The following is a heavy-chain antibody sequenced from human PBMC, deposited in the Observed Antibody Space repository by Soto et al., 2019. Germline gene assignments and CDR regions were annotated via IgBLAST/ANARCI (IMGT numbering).Heavy chain of an antibody. J-gene: IGHJ4*02. Sequence: EVQLVESGGGLVQPGGSLILSCAASGFTFSSYSMNWVRQAPGKGLEWVSYISSSSSTIYYADSVKGRFTISRDNAKNSLYLQMNSLRAEDTAVYYCARDRASGELWFDYWGQGTLVTVSS. D-gene: IGHD3-10*01. V-gene: IGHV3-48*01. CDR3: ARDRASGELWFDY. CDR2: ISSSSSTI. CDR1: GFTFSSYS.